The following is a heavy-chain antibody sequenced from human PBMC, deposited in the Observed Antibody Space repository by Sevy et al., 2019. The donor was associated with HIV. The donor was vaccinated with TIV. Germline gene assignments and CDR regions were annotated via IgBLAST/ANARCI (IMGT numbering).Heavy chain of an antibody. J-gene: IGHJ3*02. V-gene: IGHV3-15*01. CDR2: IKSKTDGGTT. CDR1: GFTFSNAW. CDR3: TTDTGISDYDFWSGRDDTFDN. Sequence: GGSLRLSCAASGFTFSNAWMSWVRQAPGKGLEWVGRIKSKTDGGTTDYAAPVKGGFTISTDESKNTLYLQMNSLKTEDTAVYYCTTDTGISDYDFWSGRDDTFDNWGQGTMVTVSS. D-gene: IGHD3-3*01.